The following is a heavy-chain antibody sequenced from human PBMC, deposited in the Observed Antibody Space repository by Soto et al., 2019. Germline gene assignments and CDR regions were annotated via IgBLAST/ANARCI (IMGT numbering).Heavy chain of an antibody. V-gene: IGHV1-18*01. CDR2: ISAYNGNT. Sequence: GASVKVACKASGYTFTSYGISWVRQAPGQGLEWMGWISAYNGNTNYAQKLQGRVTMTTDTSTSTAYMELRSLRSDDTAVYYCAREDRDREIGLVPAAIDGMDVWG. CDR1: GYTFTSYG. D-gene: IGHD2-2*01. J-gene: IGHJ6*02. CDR3: AREDRDREIGLVPAAIDGMDV.